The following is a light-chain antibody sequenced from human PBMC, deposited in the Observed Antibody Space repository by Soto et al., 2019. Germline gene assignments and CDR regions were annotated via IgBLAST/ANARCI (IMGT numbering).Light chain of an antibody. CDR1: QSTSGT. V-gene: IGKV1-5*01. Sequence: NQMTQSPSTLSASVGDRVTITCRASQSTSGTLAWYQQKQGKAPNLLMYDASSLERGVPSRFSGSGSGTELTITISSLQPDDFETYYCQQYDSYSRTFGQGTKVDIK. CDR2: DAS. CDR3: QQYDSYSRT. J-gene: IGKJ1*01.